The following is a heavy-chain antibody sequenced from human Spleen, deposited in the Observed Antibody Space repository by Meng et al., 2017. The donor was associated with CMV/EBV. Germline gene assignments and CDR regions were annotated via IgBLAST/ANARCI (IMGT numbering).Heavy chain of an antibody. CDR3: ARHTDIVVVAATGGRWDQYYFDY. V-gene: IGHV1-2*02. CDR1: GYTFTGYY. J-gene: IGHJ4*02. D-gene: IGHD2-15*01. Sequence: ASVKVSCKASGYTFTGYYMHWVRQAPGQGLEWMGWINPNSGGTNYAQKFQGRVTMTRDTSISTAYMELRSLRSDDTAVYYCARHTDIVVVAATGGRWDQYYFDYWGQGTLVTVSS. CDR2: INPNSGGT.